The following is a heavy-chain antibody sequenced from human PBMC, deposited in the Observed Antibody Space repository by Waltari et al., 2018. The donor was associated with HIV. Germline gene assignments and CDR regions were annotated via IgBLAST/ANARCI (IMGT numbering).Heavy chain of an antibody. J-gene: IGHJ5*02. D-gene: IGHD3-22*01. CDR2: IYWNDDK. CDR1: GFSLNTIGVG. Sequence: QITLKESGPTLVKPTQTLTLTCTFSGFSLNTIGVGVNWIRQSPGKALEWLALIYWNDDKRYSPSLKSRLTITKDTSKNQVVLTMINMDPVDTGTYYCAHRGNYHDSSGLGWFDPWGQGILVTVSS. CDR3: AHRGNYHDSSGLGWFDP. V-gene: IGHV2-5*01.